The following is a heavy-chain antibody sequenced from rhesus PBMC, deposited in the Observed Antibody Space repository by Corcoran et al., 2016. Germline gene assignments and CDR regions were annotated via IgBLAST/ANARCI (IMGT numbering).Heavy chain of an antibody. V-gene: IGHV4-173*01. CDR3: ARRSWNKGGVDS. D-gene: IGHD1-20*01. J-gene: IGHJ6*01. CDR2: ISGSGGST. Sequence: QLQLQESGPGLVKPSETLSLTCAVSGGSISSTYWSWIRQPPGKGLEWIGRISGSGGSTDYNPYLKSRVTISTGTSKNQFSLKLSSVTAADTAVYYWARRSWNKGGVDSWGQGVVVTVSS. CDR1: GGSISSTY.